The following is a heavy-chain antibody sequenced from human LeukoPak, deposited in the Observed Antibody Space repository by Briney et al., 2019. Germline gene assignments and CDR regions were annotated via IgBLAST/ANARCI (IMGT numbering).Heavy chain of an antibody. CDR1: GFTFSSYW. Sequence: GGSLRLSCAASGFTFSSYWMSWVRQAPEKGLEWVTNIKQDGSEKYYVDSVKGRFTISRDNAKNSLYLQMNSLGAEDTAVYYCARVSWGVLRWKAFDIWGQGTMVTVSS. CDR3: ARVSWGVLRWKAFDI. V-gene: IGHV3-7*03. J-gene: IGHJ3*02. CDR2: IKQDGSEK. D-gene: IGHD3-16*01.